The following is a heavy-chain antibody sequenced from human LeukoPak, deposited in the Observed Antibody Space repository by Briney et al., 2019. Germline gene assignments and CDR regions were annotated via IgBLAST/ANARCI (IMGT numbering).Heavy chain of an antibody. CDR1: GGSISSYY. J-gene: IGHJ4*02. CDR3: AKGTSSGWYYFDY. V-gene: IGHV4-59*08. CDR2: IYYSGST. D-gene: IGHD6-19*01. Sequence: SETLSLTCTVSGGSISSYYWNWIRQPPGKGLEWIGYIYYSGSTNYNPSLKSRVTISVDKSKNQFSLKLDSVTAADTAVYYCAKGTSSGWYYFDYWGQGTLVTVSS.